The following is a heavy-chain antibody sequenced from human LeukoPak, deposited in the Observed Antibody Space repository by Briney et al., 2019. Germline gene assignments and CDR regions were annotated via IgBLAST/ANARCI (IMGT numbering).Heavy chain of an antibody. D-gene: IGHD6-19*01. Sequence: SETLSLTCAVYGGSFSGYYWSWIRQPPGKGLEWIGEINHSGSTNYNPSLKSRVTISVDTSKNQFSLKLSSVTAADTAVYYCARGDPVAGSDYWGQGTLVTVSS. CDR1: GGSFSGYY. J-gene: IGHJ4*02. V-gene: IGHV4-34*01. CDR2: INHSGST. CDR3: ARGDPVAGSDY.